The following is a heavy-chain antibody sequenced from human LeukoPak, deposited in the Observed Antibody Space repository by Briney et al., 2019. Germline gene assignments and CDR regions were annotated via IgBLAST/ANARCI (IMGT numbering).Heavy chain of an antibody. Sequence: SETLSLTCTVSGGSISSYYWSWIRQPPGKGLEWIGYIYYSGSTNYNPSLKSRVTISVDTSKNQFSLKLSSVTAADTAVYYCARGPTYYDFWSGYPSRPIDYWGQGTLVTVSS. CDR3: ARGPTYYDFWSGYPSRPIDY. J-gene: IGHJ4*02. CDR1: GGSISSYY. D-gene: IGHD3-3*01. CDR2: IYYSGST. V-gene: IGHV4-59*12.